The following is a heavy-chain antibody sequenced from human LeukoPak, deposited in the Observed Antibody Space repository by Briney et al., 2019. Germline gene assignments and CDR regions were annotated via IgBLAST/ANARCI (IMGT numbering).Heavy chain of an antibody. CDR1: SYSFANYW. CDR3: ARPHYGASDY. J-gene: IGHJ4*02. V-gene: IGHV5-51*01. CDR2: IYPGDSNI. Sequence: GESLKISCKASSYSFANYWIGWVRQMPGKGLEWVGLIYPGDSNIRYSPSLQGQVTISADKSTSTAYLQWSSLKASDTAMYYCARPHYGASDYWGQGTLVTVSS. D-gene: IGHD4-17*01.